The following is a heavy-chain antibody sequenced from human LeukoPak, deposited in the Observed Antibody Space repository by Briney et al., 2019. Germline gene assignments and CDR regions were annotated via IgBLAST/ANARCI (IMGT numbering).Heavy chain of an antibody. D-gene: IGHD3-22*01. J-gene: IGHJ5*02. Sequence: SETLSLTCTVSGGSISSYYWSWIRQPPGKGLEWIGYIYYSGSTNYNPSLKSRVTISVDTSKNQFSLKLSSVTAADTAVYYCASNYYKSKPRFDPWAQGTRVTVSS. CDR2: IYYSGST. CDR1: GGSISSYY. V-gene: IGHV4-59*01. CDR3: ASNYYKSKPRFDP.